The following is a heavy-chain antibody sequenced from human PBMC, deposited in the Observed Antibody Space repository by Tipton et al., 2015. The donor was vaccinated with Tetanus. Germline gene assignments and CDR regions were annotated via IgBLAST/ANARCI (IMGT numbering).Heavy chain of an antibody. V-gene: IGHV4-31*03. D-gene: IGHD2-8*01. CDR2: IYYTGNT. CDR1: GGSIRSGGYY. CDR3: ARRLIQNWFDP. J-gene: IGHJ5*02. Sequence: TLSLTCTVSGGSIRSGGYYWTWIRQHPERGLEWIGYIYYTGNTYYNPSLKSRATISVDTSNNQFSLKLTSLTAADTAVYYCARRLIQNWFDPWGQGTLVTVSS.